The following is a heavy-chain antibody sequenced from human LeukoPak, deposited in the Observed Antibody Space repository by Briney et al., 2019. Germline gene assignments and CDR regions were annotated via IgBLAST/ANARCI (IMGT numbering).Heavy chain of an antibody. CDR1: GDSVSSDSAA. Sequence: SQTLSLTCAISGDSVSSDSAAWTWIRQSPSRGLEWLGRTYYRSKWYNDYAVSVKSRITINPDTSKNQFSLQLNSVTPEDTAVYYCARDMGATPVGFDPWGQGTLVTVSS. CDR3: ARDMGATPVGFDP. CDR2: TYYRSKWYN. V-gene: IGHV6-1*01. D-gene: IGHD1-26*01. J-gene: IGHJ5*02.